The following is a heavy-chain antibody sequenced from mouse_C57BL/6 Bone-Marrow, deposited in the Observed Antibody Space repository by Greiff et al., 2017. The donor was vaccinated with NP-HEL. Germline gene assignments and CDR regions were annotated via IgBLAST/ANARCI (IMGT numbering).Heavy chain of an antibody. Sequence: QVQLQQSGAELVRPGASVTLSCKASGYTFTDYEMHWVKQTPVHGLEWIGAIDPETGGTAYNQKFKGKAILTADKSSSTAYMELRSLTSEDSAVYYCTRKGTLLPPYYFDYWGQGTTLTVSS. CDR1: GYTFTDYE. D-gene: IGHD2-10*01. CDR2: IDPETGGT. V-gene: IGHV1-15*01. CDR3: TRKGTLLPPYYFDY. J-gene: IGHJ2*01.